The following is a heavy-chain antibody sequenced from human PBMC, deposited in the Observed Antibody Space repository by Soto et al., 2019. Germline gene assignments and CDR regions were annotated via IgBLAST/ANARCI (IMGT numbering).Heavy chain of an antibody. D-gene: IGHD2-15*01. Sequence: GGSLRLSCVVSGFTFSSYAMSWVRQAPGKGLEWVSAISGGGGGTYYADSAKGRFTISRDNSKNTLFLQMTGLRAEDTATYYCAKGSASVRPYYFDYWGQGALVTVSS. CDR3: AKGSASVRPYYFDY. J-gene: IGHJ4*02. V-gene: IGHV3-23*01. CDR1: GFTFSSYA. CDR2: ISGGGGGT.